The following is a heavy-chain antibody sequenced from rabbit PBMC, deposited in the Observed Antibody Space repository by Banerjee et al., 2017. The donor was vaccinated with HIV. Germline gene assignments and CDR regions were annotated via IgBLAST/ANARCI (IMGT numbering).Heavy chain of an antibody. Sequence: QSLEESGGDLVKPGASLTLTCTSSGFSFSSRYYMCWVRQAPGKGLEWIACIYGGSSGDTYYANWAKGRFTISKTSSTTVTLQMTSLTAADTATYFCARDLDGVIGWNFGWWGPGTLVTVS. J-gene: IGHJ4*01. CDR2: IYGGSSGDT. V-gene: IGHV1S40*01. CDR1: GFSFSSRYY. D-gene: IGHD1-1*01. CDR3: ARDLDGVIGWNFGW.